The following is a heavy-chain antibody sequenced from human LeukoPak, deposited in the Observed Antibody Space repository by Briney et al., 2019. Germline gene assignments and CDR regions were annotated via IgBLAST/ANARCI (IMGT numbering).Heavy chain of an antibody. V-gene: IGHV3-48*03. CDR1: GFTFSSYE. Sequence: GGSLRLSCAASGFTFSSYEMNWVRQAPGKGLERVSSISRGGSPIYYADSVKGRFTTSRDNAKKSLFLQMNSLRAEDTAVYFCARSGYSSTWYLQNFELDYWGQGTLVTVSS. D-gene: IGHD2-2*01. J-gene: IGHJ4*02. CDR2: ISRGGSPI. CDR3: ARSGYSSTWYLQNFELDY.